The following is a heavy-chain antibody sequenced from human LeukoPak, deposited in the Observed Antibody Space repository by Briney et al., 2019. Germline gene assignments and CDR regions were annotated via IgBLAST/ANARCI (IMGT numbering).Heavy chain of an antibody. CDR1: GFTFSNYG. Sequence: PGRSLRLSCATSGFTFSNYGMHWVRQAPGKGLEWVAVVSYEGKSQYYADSVRGRFTISRDNSKNTLYLQMNSLRGEDAAVYYCAKDFGSTLYQDFWGQGTLVTVSS. CDR2: VSYEGKSQ. J-gene: IGHJ4*02. CDR3: AKDFGSTLYQDF. V-gene: IGHV3-30*18. D-gene: IGHD3-10*01.